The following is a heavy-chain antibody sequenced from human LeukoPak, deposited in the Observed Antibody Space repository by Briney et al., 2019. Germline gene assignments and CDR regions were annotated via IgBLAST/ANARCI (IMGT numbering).Heavy chain of an antibody. CDR3: ARHSTKTGDRPYYFDY. J-gene: IGHJ4*02. CDR1: GGSISGYY. D-gene: IGHD7-27*01. Sequence: PSETLSLTCTVSGGSISGYYWSWIRQPPGKGLEWIGYIYYSGSTNYNPSLKSRVTISVDTSKNQFSLKLSSVTAADTAVYYCARHSTKTGDRPYYFDYWGQGTLVTVSS. CDR2: IYYSGST. V-gene: IGHV4-59*08.